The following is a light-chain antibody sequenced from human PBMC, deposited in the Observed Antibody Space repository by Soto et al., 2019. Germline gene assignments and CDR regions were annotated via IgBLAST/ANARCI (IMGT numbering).Light chain of an antibody. CDR1: SDINVGSYN. CDR3: LSSRSSTAV. J-gene: IGLJ7*01. CDR2: NYSDSDT. Sequence: QSVLTQPPSSSGSPGESARLTCTLTSDINVGSYNISWYQQKPGRPPRYLLYNYSDSDTGQGSGVPRRFSGSKDSSTKTGMFLIAGLQSDEEDDYCCLSSRSSTAVFGAGTQLTVL. V-gene: IGLV5-37*01.